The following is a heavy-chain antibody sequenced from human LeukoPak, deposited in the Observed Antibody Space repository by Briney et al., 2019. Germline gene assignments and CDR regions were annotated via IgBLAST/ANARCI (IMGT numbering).Heavy chain of an antibody. CDR2: IYTSGST. CDR1: GVSMKGYY. D-gene: IGHD6-19*01. J-gene: IGHJ5*02. V-gene: IGHV4-4*07. CDR3: ARDRLGSGWYGDWFDP. Sequence: SETLSLTCNVSGVSMKGYYWSWIRQPAGKGLEWVGRIYTSGSTNYNPSLKSRVTMSVDTSKNQFSLKLSSVTAADTAVYYCARDRLGSGWYGDWFDPWGQGTLVAVSS.